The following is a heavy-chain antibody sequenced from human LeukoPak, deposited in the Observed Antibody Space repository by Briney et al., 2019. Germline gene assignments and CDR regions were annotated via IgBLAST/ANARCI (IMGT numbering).Heavy chain of an antibody. CDR2: ISAYNGNT. D-gene: IGHD5-18*01. CDR3: ARDRRYSYGTDAFDI. V-gene: IGHV1-18*01. CDR1: GYSFTNYG. Sequence: ASVKVSCKASGYSFTNYGITWVRQAPGQGLEWMGWISAYNGNTNYAQKFQGRVTMTTDTSTSTAYMELRSLRSDDTAVYYRARDRRYSYGTDAFDIWGQGTMVTVSS. J-gene: IGHJ3*02.